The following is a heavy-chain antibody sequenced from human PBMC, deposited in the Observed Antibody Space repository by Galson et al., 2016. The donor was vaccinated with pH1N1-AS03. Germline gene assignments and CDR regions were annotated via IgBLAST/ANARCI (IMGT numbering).Heavy chain of an antibody. CDR1: GGTLNNYA. V-gene: IGHV1-69*06. Sequence: PGGTLNNYAVNWVRQAPGQGLEWMGGISLISGSANHAQKFQGRVTITADIFTKTAYMELSGLSSEDTAVYYCARGLTYHFGSGSVFWGQGTLVTVSS. D-gene: IGHD3-10*01. J-gene: IGHJ4*02. CDR3: ARGLTYHFGSGSVF. CDR2: ISLISGSA.